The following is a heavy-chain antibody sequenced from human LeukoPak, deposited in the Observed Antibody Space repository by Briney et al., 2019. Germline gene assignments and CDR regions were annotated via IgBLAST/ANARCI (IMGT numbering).Heavy chain of an antibody. CDR3: AREPVEYSYGQAHFDY. CDR2: INPNSGGT. V-gene: IGHV1-2*02. Sequence: GASVKVSCKASGYTFTGYYMHWVRQAPGQGLEWMGWINPNSGGTNYAQKFQGRVTMTRDTSISTAYMELSRLRSDDTAVYYCAREPVEYSYGQAHFDYWGQGTLVTVSS. CDR1: GYTFTGYY. J-gene: IGHJ4*02. D-gene: IGHD5-18*01.